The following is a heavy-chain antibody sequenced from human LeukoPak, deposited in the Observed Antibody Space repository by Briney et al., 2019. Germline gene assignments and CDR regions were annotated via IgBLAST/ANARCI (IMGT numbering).Heavy chain of an antibody. CDR2: INHSGST. J-gene: IGHJ4*02. D-gene: IGHD2-15*01. CDR1: GGSFSGYY. CDR3: ARGGRFVVAVAATRVIDY. Sequence: PSETLSLTCAVYGGSFSGYYWSWIRQPPGKGLEWIGEINHSGSTNYNPSLKSRVTISVDTSKNQFSLKLSSVTAADTAVYYCARGGRFVVAVAATRVIDYWGQGTLVTVSS. V-gene: IGHV4-34*01.